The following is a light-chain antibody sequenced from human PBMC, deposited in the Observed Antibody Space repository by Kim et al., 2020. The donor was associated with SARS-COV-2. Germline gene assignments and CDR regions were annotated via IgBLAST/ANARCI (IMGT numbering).Light chain of an antibody. J-gene: IGKJ4*01. CDR1: QDITDS. V-gene: IGKV1-9*01. CDR3: QELNSYSLT. Sequence: MQLTQSPSSLSASVGDKVIITCRASQDITDSLGWYQQKPGKAPNLLIYAASTLQRGVPSRFSGSGYGTDFTLTISSLQPEDFATYYCQELNSYSLTFGGGTKLEIK. CDR2: AAS.